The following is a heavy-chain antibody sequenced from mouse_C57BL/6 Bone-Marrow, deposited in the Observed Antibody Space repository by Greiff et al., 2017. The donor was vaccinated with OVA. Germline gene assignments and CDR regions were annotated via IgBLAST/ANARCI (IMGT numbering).Heavy chain of an antibody. CDR1: GYTFTDYY. CDR2: INPYNGGT. Sequence: EVQLQESGPVLVKPGASVKMSCKASGYTFTDYYMNWVKQSHGKSLEWIGVINPYNGGTSYNQKFKGKATLTVDKSSSTAYMELNSLPSEDSAVYYCARSRNYGAYWGQGTLVTVSA. V-gene: IGHV1-19*01. CDR3: ARSRNYGAY. D-gene: IGHD2-1*01. J-gene: IGHJ3*01.